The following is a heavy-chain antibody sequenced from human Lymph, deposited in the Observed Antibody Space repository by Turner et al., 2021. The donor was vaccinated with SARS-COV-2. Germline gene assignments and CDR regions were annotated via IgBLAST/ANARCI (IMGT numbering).Heavy chain of an antibody. CDR1: GFIVSSNY. J-gene: IGHJ6*02. V-gene: IGHV3-53*02. Sequence: EVQLVETGGGLIQPGGSLRLSCAASGFIVSSNYMNWVRQAPGKGLEWVSLIYSGGSTYCADSVKGRFTISRDNSKNTLYLQMNSLRAEDTAVYYCARDLQLYGMDVWGQGTTVTVSS. CDR2: IYSGGST. CDR3: ARDLQLYGMDV. D-gene: IGHD1-1*01.